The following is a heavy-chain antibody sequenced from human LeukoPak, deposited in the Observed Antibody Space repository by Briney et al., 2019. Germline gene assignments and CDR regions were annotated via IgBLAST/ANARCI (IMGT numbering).Heavy chain of an antibody. Sequence: GGSLRLSCAASGFTFRNYVIHWVRQAPGKGLEWVAVTSSDLNVKLYADSVRGRFTISRDNSRSTLYLQMNSLRPEDTAIYYCAREGYYGSGSPPSLYFDYWGQGTLVTVSS. CDR1: GFTFRNYV. CDR3: AREGYYGSGSPPSLYFDY. J-gene: IGHJ4*02. CDR2: TSSDLNVK. D-gene: IGHD3-10*01. V-gene: IGHV3-30-3*01.